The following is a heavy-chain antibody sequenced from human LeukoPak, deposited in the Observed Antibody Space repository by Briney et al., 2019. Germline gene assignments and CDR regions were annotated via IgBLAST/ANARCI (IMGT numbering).Heavy chain of an antibody. CDR1: GFTFSSYS. D-gene: IGHD2-2*02. CDR3: ARGTKPHYCSSTSCYILS. J-gene: IGHJ4*02. CDR2: ISSSSSYI. V-gene: IGHV3-21*01. Sequence: GGSLRLSCAASGFTFSSYSMNWVRQAPGKGLEWVSSISSSSSYICYADSVKGRLTISRDNAKNSLYLQMNSLRAEDTAVYYCARGTKPHYCSSTSCYILSWGQGTLVTVSS.